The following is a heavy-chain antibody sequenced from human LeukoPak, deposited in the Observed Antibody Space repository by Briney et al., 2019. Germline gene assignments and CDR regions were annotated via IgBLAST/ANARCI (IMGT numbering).Heavy chain of an antibody. V-gene: IGHV1-3*01. Sequence: ASVEVSCKASGYTFTSFAIHRVRQAPGQRLEWMGWISAGNGNTKYSQKFQGRVTFTRDTSASTAYMELSSLRSEDTAVYYCARISGSYGAFDIWGQGTMVTVSS. CDR2: ISAGNGNT. D-gene: IGHD1-26*01. CDR3: ARISGSYGAFDI. CDR1: GYTFTSFA. J-gene: IGHJ3*02.